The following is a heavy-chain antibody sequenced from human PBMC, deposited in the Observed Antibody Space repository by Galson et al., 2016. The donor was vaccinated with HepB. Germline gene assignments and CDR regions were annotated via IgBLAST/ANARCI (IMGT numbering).Heavy chain of an antibody. Sequence: SLRLSCAASGFTVSSHYMSWVRQAPGKGLEWVSVISGAGGITYYADSVKGRFTISRDNSKHTLYLHMNSLRAEDTAVYYCAKDEITIFGVANSWGQGTLVTVSS. CDR2: ISGAGGIT. CDR1: GFTVSSHY. V-gene: IGHV3-23*01. D-gene: IGHD3-3*01. J-gene: IGHJ4*02. CDR3: AKDEITIFGVANS.